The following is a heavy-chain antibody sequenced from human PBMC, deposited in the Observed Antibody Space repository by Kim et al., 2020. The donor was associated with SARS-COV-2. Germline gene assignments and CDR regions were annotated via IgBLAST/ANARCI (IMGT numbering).Heavy chain of an antibody. CDR1: GFTFSSYA. V-gene: IGHV3-30*04. D-gene: IGHD3-10*01. Sequence: GGSLRLSCAASGFTFSSYAMHWVRQAPGKGLEWVAVISYDGSNKYYADSVKGRFTISRDNSKNTLYLQMNSLRAEDTAVYYCARGGVVRGVIHIPFDYWG. CDR3: ARGGVVRGVIHIPFDY. J-gene: IGHJ4*01. CDR2: ISYDGSNK.